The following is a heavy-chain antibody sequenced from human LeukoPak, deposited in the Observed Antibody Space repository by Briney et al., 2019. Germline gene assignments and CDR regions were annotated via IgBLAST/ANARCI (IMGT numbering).Heavy chain of an antibody. Sequence: ASVKVSCKASGGTFSSYAISWVRQAPGQGLEWMGWINPNSGGTNYAQKFQGRVTMTRDTSISTAYMELSRLRSDDTAVYYCASITMIVASWGQGTLVTVSS. CDR3: ASITMIVAS. CDR2: INPNSGGT. D-gene: IGHD3-22*01. V-gene: IGHV1-2*02. CDR1: GGTFSSYA. J-gene: IGHJ4*02.